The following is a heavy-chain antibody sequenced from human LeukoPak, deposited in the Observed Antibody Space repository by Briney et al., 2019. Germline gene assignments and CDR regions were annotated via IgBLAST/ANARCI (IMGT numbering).Heavy chain of an antibody. CDR2: IFPGDSDT. J-gene: IGHJ4*02. V-gene: IGHV5-51*01. D-gene: IGHD1-20*01. CDR3: ARLRDNWEDY. Sequence: GESLKISCXGSGYTFTSYWIVWVRKMPGKGPEWMGMIFPGDSDTKYSPSFEGQITISADKSISSAYLQWSSLKASDTAIYYCARLRDNWEDYWGQGTLVTVSS. CDR1: GYTFTSYW.